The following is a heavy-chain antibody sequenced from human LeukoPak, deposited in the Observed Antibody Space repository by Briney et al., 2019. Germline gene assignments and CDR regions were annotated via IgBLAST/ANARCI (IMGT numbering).Heavy chain of an antibody. Sequence: PGRSLRLSCAASGFTFSSYAMHWVRQAPGKGLEWVAVISYDGSNKYYADSVKGRFTISRDNSKNTLYLQMNSLRAEDTAVYYCARDHGAVAGILDYWGQGTLVTVSS. CDR2: ISYDGSNK. J-gene: IGHJ4*02. V-gene: IGHV3-30-3*01. CDR3: ARDHGAVAGILDY. D-gene: IGHD6-19*01. CDR1: GFTFSSYA.